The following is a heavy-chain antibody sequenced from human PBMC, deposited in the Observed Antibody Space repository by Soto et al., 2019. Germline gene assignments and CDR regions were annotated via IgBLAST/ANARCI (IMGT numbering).Heavy chain of an antibody. CDR2: ISAYNGNT. J-gene: IGHJ5*02. CDR3: ARDKVGASVVWFDP. D-gene: IGHD1-26*01. Sequence: ASVKVSCKASGYAFTSYGISWVRQAPGQGLEWMGWISAYNGNTNYAQKLQGRVTMTTDTSTSTAYMELRSLRSDDTAVYYCARDKVGASVVWFDPWGQGTLVTVSS. V-gene: IGHV1-18*01. CDR1: GYAFTSYG.